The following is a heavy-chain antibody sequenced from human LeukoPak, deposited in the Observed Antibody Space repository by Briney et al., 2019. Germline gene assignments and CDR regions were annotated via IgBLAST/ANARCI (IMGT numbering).Heavy chain of an antibody. CDR1: GGSFSGYY. Sequence: SETLSLTCAVYGGSFSGYYWSWIRQPPGKGLEWIGEINHSGSTNYNPSLKSRVTVSVDTSKNQFSLKLSPVTAADTAVYYCARVITMVRGVIGTNWFDPWGQGTLVTVSS. J-gene: IGHJ5*02. V-gene: IGHV4-34*01. CDR3: ARVITMVRGVIGTNWFDP. CDR2: INHSGST. D-gene: IGHD3-10*01.